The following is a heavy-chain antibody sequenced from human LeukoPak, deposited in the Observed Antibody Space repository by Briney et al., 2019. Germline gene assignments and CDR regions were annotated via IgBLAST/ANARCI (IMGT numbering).Heavy chain of an antibody. Sequence: KSSETLSLTCTVSGGSISSYYWSWVRQPPGKGLEWIGYIYYSGSTNYNPSLKSRVTISVDTSKNQFSLKLSSVTAADTAVYYCARSVEKEWFDPWGQGTLVTVSS. V-gene: IGHV4-59*01. CDR2: IYYSGST. J-gene: IGHJ5*02. CDR3: ARSVEKEWFDP. CDR1: GGSISSYY.